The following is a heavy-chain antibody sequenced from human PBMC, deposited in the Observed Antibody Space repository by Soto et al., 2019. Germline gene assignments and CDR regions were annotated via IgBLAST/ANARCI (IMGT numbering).Heavy chain of an antibody. CDR1: GFSLSTSGVG. J-gene: IGHJ4*02. CDR3: AHRRSYGVIN. Sequence: QSTLKESGATLVKPRQTLTLTCTFSGFSLSTSGVGVGWIRQPPGKALEWLALIYWDDDKRYSPSLKSRLTISQDTSKNQVVLTMTNMDPVDTATYYCAHRRSYGVINWGQGTLVTVSS. D-gene: IGHD4-17*01. CDR2: IYWDDDK. V-gene: IGHV2-5*02.